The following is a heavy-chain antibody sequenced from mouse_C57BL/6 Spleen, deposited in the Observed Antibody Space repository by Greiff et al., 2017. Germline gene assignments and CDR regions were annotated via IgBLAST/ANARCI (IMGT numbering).Heavy chain of an antibody. Sequence: QVQLQQPGAELVKPGASVKVSCKASGYTFTSYWMHWVKQRPGQGLEWIGRIHPSDSDTNYNQKFKGKATLTVDKSSSTAYMQLSSLTSEDSAVYYCARGSYDYDWYFDVWGTGTTVTVSS. CDR2: IHPSDSDT. CDR3: ARGSYDYDWYFDV. CDR1: GYTFTSYW. J-gene: IGHJ1*03. V-gene: IGHV1-74*01. D-gene: IGHD2-4*01.